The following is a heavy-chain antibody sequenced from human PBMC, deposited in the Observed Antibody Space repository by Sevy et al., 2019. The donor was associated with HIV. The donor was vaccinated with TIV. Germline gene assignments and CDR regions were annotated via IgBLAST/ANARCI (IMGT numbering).Heavy chain of an antibody. CDR3: ARSLAAAENWFDP. V-gene: IGHV3-48*01. CDR1: GLSVSTNF. CDR2: ISGSSTTI. J-gene: IGHJ5*02. Sequence: GGSLRLSCAASGLSVSTNFMSWVRQAPGKGLEWVSYISGSSTTIEHADSVKGRFSISRDNADNSVFLQMNRLRVEDTAVYYCARSLAAAENWFDPWGQGTLVTVSS. D-gene: IGHD6-13*01.